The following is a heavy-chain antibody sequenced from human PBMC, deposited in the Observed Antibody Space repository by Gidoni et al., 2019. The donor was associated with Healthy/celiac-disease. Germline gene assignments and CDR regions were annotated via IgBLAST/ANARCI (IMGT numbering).Heavy chain of an antibody. Sequence: EVQLVESGGGLVQPGGSLRLSCAASGFTFSSYSMNWVRQAPGQRLEWVSYISSSSSTIYYADSVKCRFTISRDNAKNSLYLQMHSLRDEDTAVYYCARDRKEQWLGPLDYYYYYGMDVWGQGTTVTVSS. CDR2: ISSSSSTI. D-gene: IGHD6-19*01. V-gene: IGHV3-48*02. CDR1: GFTFSSYS. J-gene: IGHJ6*02. CDR3: ARDRKEQWLGPLDYYYYYGMDV.